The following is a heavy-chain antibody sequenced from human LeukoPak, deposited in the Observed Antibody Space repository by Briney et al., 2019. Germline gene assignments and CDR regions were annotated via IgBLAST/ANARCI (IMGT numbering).Heavy chain of an antibody. J-gene: IGHJ4*02. Sequence: SQTLSLTCAISGDSVSSNSAAWNWIRQSPSRGLEWLGRTYYRSKWYNDYAVSVKSRITINPDTSKNQFSLQLNSVTPEDTAVYYRARDRQSGSYPESNIFDYWGQGTLVTVSS. CDR2: TYYRSKWYN. CDR3: ARDRQSGSYPESNIFDY. D-gene: IGHD1-26*01. V-gene: IGHV6-1*01. CDR1: GDSVSSNSAA.